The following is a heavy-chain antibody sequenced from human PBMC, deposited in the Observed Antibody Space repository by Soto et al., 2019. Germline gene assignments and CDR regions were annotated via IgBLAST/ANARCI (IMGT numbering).Heavy chain of an antibody. CDR1: GGTFSSYA. V-gene: IGHV1-69*13. CDR2: IIPIFGTA. Sequence: ASVKVSCKASGGTFSSYAISWVRQAPGQGLEWMGGIIPIFGTANYAQKFQGRVTITADESTSTAYMKLSSLRSEDTAVYYCATGYGSGSYYPRIYYYYGMDVWGQGTTVTVSS. CDR3: ATGYGSGSYYPRIYYYYGMDV. J-gene: IGHJ6*02. D-gene: IGHD3-10*01.